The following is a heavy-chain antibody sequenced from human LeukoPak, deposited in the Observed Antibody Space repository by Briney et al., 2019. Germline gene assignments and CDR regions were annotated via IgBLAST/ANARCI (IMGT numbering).Heavy chain of an antibody. CDR2: IIPIFGSA. J-gene: IGHJ4*02. D-gene: IGHD6-19*01. V-gene: IGHV1-69*01. Sequence: SVKVSCKASGGTFSSYAISWVRQAPGQGLEWMGGIIPIFGSANYAQKFQGRVTITADESTSTAYMELSSLRSEDTAVYYCARDLEAVAVAGKGYWGQGTLVTVSS. CDR3: ARDLEAVAVAGKGY. CDR1: GGTFSSYA.